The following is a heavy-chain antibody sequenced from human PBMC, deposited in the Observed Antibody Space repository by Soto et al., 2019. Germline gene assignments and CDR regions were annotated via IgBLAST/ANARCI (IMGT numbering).Heavy chain of an antibody. CDR3: XXXXXXDSSGSRNYHYYGMSV. V-gene: IGHV1-18*01. CDR1: GYTFSSYG. CDR2: ISAYDGYT. Sequence: QVQLVQSGAEVKKPGASVKVSCKASGYTFSSYGINWVRQAPGQXXXXLGWISAYDGYTNYAQILQGRVSMTTDTSTXXXXXXXXXXRXXXXXXXXXXXXXXXDSSGSRNYHYYGMSVWGQGTSVTVSS. D-gene: IGHD6-19*01. J-gene: IGHJ6*02.